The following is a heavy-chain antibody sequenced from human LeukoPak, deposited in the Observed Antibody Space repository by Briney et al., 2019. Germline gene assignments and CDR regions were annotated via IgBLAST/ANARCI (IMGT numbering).Heavy chain of an antibody. CDR2: IDYSGST. J-gene: IGHJ4*02. CDR3: ARHGSAYSFDY. CDR1: GVSISTYY. D-gene: IGHD6-25*01. V-gene: IGHV4-59*08. Sequence: PSETLSLTCTVSGVSISTYYWSWIRQPPGKGLEWIGYIDYSGSTKNPSLKSRVSISVDTSKNQFSLKLRSVTAADTAVYLCARHGSAYSFDYWGQGTLVTVSS.